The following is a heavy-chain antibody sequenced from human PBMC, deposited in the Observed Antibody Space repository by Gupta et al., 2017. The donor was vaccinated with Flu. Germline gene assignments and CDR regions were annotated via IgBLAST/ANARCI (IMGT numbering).Heavy chain of an antibody. V-gene: IGHV1-46*01. CDR2: INPSGGST. CDR3: ARGDEIAAAGTGVFDY. J-gene: IGHJ4*02. Sequence: QVQLVQSGAEVKKPGASVKVSCKASGYTFTSYYMHWVRQAPGQGLEWMGIINPSGGSTSYAQKFQGRVTMTRDTSTSTVYMELSSLRSEDTAVYYCARGDEIAAAGTGVFDYWGQGTLVTVSS. D-gene: IGHD6-13*01. CDR1: GYTFTSYY.